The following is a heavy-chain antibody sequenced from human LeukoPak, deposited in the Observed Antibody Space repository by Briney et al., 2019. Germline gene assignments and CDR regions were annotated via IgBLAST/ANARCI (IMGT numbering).Heavy chain of an antibody. CDR3: ARRKRDCSGGSCYSRFDY. D-gene: IGHD2-15*01. Sequence: GGSLRLSCAASGFTFSDYYMSWIRQAPGKGLEWVSYIGSSDKTIYYADSVKGRFTISRDNAKNSLYLQMNSLRAEDTAVYYCARRKRDCSGGSCYSRFDYWGQGTLVTVSS. CDR2: IGSSDKTI. V-gene: IGHV3-11*01. CDR1: GFTFSDYY. J-gene: IGHJ4*02.